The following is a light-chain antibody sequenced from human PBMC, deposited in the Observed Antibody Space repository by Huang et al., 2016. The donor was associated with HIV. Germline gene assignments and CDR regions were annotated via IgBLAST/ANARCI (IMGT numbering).Light chain of an antibody. CDR1: QSLLYRSNNKNY. CDR2: WAS. Sequence: DIVMTQSPDSLAVSLGERATINCKSSQSLLYRSNNKNYLAWYKQKPVQPPKLLIYWASSRESGVPDRFSGSGSGTDFTLTISSLQAEDVAVYHCQQFYSTPITFGQGTRLEIK. CDR3: QQFYSTPIT. J-gene: IGKJ5*01. V-gene: IGKV4-1*01.